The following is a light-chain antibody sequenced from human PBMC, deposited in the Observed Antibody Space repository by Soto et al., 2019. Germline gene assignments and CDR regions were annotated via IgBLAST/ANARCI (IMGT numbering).Light chain of an antibody. Sequence: EIVMTQSPATLSVSPGERATLSCRASQSVSSNLAWYQQKPGQAPRLLIYGASTRATGIPARFSGSGSGTEFTLTISSRQSEDVAVYYCQQYNNWPPGTFGPGTKVDIK. J-gene: IGKJ3*01. CDR2: GAS. V-gene: IGKV3-15*01. CDR3: QQYNNWPPGT. CDR1: QSVSSN.